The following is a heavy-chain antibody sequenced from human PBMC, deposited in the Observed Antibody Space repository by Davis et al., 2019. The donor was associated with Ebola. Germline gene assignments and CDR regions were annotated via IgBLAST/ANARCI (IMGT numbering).Heavy chain of an antibody. CDR2: MSYDGITK. D-gene: IGHD3-22*01. CDR3: AKNRVMIVVVSDFDY. J-gene: IGHJ4*02. V-gene: IGHV3-30-3*02. Sequence: GESLKISCAASGFTLNNYAMHWVRQSPGTGLEWVAVMSYDGITKYYADSVKGRFTISRDNAKNSLYLQMNSLRAEDTAVYYCAKNRVMIVVVSDFDYWGQGTLVTVSS. CDR1: GFTLNNYA.